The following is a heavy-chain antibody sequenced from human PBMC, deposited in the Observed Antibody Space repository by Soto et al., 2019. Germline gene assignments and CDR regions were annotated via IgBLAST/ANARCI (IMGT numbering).Heavy chain of an antibody. D-gene: IGHD3-22*01. J-gene: IGHJ4*02. CDR3: TTDNYYDSSGYQRLYYFDY. V-gene: IGHV3-15*01. CDR2: IKSKTDGGTT. CDR1: GFTFSNAW. Sequence: GGSLRLSCAASGFTFSNAWMSWVHQAPGKGLEWVGRIKSKTDGGTTDYAAPVKGRFTISRDDSKNTLYLQMNSLKTEDTAVYYCTTDNYYDSSGYQRLYYFDYWGQGTLVTVSS.